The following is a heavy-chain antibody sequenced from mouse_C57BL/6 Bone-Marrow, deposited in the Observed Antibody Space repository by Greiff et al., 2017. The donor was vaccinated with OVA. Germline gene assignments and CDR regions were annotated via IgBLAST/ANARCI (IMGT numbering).Heavy chain of an antibody. CDR1: GYSFTGYY. CDR2: INPSTGGT. J-gene: IGHJ2*01. Sequence: DVHLVESGPELVKPGASVKISCKASGYSFTGYYMNWVKQSPEKSLEWIGEINPSTGGTTYNQKFKAKATLTVDKSSRTAYMQLKSLTSEDSAVYYCARGAFYWGQGTTLTVSS. CDR3: ARGAFY. V-gene: IGHV1-42*01.